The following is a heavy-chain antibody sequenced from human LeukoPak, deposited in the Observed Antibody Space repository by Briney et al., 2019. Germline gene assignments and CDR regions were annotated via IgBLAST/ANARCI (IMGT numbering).Heavy chain of an antibody. CDR2: IKQDGSEK. J-gene: IGHJ4*02. Sequence: GGSLRLSCAASGFTFSSYWMSWVRQAPGKGLEWVANIKQDGSEKYYVDSVKGRFTISRDNSKSTLLLQMNSLRAEDTAVYYCARERYCSGTSCFELGYWGQGTLVTVSS. D-gene: IGHD2-2*01. CDR1: GFTFSSYW. CDR3: ARERYCSGTSCFELGY. V-gene: IGHV3-7*05.